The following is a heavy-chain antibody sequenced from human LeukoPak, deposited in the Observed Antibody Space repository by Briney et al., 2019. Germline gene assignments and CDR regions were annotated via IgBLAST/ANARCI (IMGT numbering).Heavy chain of an antibody. CDR2: IYTSGST. Sequence: SETLSLTCTVSGGSISSYYWSWIRQPAGKGLEWIGRIYTSGSTNYNPSLRTRVTISLDTSKNQFSLKLSSVTAADTAVYYCARDLMRGNEGFDYWGQGTLVPVSS. CDR3: ARDLMRGNEGFDY. CDR1: GGSISSYY. D-gene: IGHD2-8*01. V-gene: IGHV4-4*07. J-gene: IGHJ4*02.